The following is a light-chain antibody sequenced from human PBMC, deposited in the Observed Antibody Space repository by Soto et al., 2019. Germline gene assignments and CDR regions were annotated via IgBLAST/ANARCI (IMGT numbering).Light chain of an antibody. CDR2: DVR. CDR1: SSDVGGYNY. CDR3: SSYTTVSTYV. Sequence: QSVLTQPASVSGSPGQSITISCTGTSSDVGGYNYVSWYQQHAGKAPKLMIYDVRNRPSGVSNRFSGSKSVNTASLTISGLQAEDEADYYCSSYTTVSTYVFGTGTKVTV. J-gene: IGLJ1*01. V-gene: IGLV2-14*01.